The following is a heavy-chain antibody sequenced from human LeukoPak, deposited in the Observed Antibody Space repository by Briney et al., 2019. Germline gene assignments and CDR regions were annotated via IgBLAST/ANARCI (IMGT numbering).Heavy chain of an antibody. V-gene: IGHV3-66*01. CDR2: IYSGGST. Sequence: GGSLRLSCAASGFTVSSNYMSWVRQAPGKGLEWVSVIYSGGSTCYADSVKGRFTISRDNSKNTLYLQMNSLRAEDTAVYYCARVPSGDAFDIWGQGTMVTVSS. CDR1: GFTVSSNY. D-gene: IGHD2-2*01. CDR3: ARVPSGDAFDI. J-gene: IGHJ3*02.